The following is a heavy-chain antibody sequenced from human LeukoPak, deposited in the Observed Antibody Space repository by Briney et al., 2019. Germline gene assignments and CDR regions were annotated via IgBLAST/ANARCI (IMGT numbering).Heavy chain of an antibody. CDR2: INNSGST. J-gene: IGHJ4*02. CDR1: GGSFSGYY. V-gene: IGHV4-34*01. CDR3: ARATVGHFYDSSGYWAYYFDY. Sequence: SETLSLTCAVYGGSFSGYYWSWIRQPPGKGLEWIGEINNSGSTNYNPSLKSRVTISVDTSKNQISLKLSSVTAADTAVYYCARATVGHFYDSSGYWAYYFDYWGQGTLVTVSS. D-gene: IGHD3-22*01.